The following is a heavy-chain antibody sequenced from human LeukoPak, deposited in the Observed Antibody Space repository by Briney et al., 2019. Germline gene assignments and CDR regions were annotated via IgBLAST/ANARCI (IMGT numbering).Heavy chain of an antibody. J-gene: IGHJ4*02. CDR1: GYTFTSYY. D-gene: IGHD2-15*01. Sequence: ASVKVSCKASGYTFTSYYIHWVRQAPGQGLEWMGIINPSGGTTNYAQKFQGRVTMTRDTSASTAYMELSSLRSEDTAVYYCAREDIVVVVAASPILNYWGQGTLVTVSS. CDR3: AREDIVVVVAASPILNY. V-gene: IGHV1-46*01. CDR2: INPSGGTT.